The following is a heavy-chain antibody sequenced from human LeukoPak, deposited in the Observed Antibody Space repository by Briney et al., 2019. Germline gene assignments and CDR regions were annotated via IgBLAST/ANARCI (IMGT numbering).Heavy chain of an antibody. V-gene: IGHV1-18*01. CDR1: GYTFTSYG. J-gene: IGHJ6*02. Sequence: ASVKVSCKASGYTFTSYGISWVRQAPGQGLEWMGRISAYNGNTNYAQKRQGRVTMTTDTSTSTAYMELRSLRSDDTAVYYCARDRVVVAANVYYGMDVWGQGTTVTVSS. D-gene: IGHD2-15*01. CDR2: ISAYNGNT. CDR3: ARDRVVVAANVYYGMDV.